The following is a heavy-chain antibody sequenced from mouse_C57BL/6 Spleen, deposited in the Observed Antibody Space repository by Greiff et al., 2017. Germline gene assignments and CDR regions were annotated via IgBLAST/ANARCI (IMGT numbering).Heavy chain of an antibody. CDR2: INPGSGGT. J-gene: IGHJ2*01. V-gene: IGHV1-54*01. D-gene: IGHD1-1*01. CDR1: GYAFTNYL. CDR3: ARGGYGSSYEDY. Sequence: QVQLKESGAELVRPGTSVKVSCKASGYAFTNYLIEWVKQRPGQGLEWIGVINPGSGGTNYNEKFKGKATLTADKSSSTAYMQLSSLTSEDSAVYFCARGGYGSSYEDYWGQGTTLTVSS.